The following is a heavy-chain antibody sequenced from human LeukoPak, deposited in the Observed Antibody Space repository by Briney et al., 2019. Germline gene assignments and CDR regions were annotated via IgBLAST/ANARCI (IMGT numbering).Heavy chain of an antibody. CDR3: ARSANYGGHAFFDY. Sequence: GGSLRLSCAASGFTFSSYAMSWVRQAPGKGLEWVSGILDSGYSTYYANSVKGRFTISRDNAENSLHLQMSSLRAEDTAVYYCARSANYGGHAFFDYWGQGILVIVSS. D-gene: IGHD4/OR15-4a*01. CDR1: GFTFSSYA. V-gene: IGHV3-23*01. CDR2: ILDSGYST. J-gene: IGHJ4*02.